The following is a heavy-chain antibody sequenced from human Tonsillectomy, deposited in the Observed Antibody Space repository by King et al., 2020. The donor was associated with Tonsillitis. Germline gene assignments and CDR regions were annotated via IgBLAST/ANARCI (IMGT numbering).Heavy chain of an antibody. Sequence: VQLVESGGGLVQPGRSLRLSCAASGFTFHDYAMHWVRQAPGKGLEWVSGVSWNSGSIGDLDSVKGRFTISRDNAKNSLYLQMNSLRSEDTALYYCAKDISGGAGISLLYYGMDVWGQGTTVTVSS. CDR3: AKDISGGAGISLLYYGMDV. V-gene: IGHV3-9*01. CDR2: VSWNSGSI. D-gene: IGHD3-16*02. J-gene: IGHJ6*02. CDR1: GFTFHDYA.